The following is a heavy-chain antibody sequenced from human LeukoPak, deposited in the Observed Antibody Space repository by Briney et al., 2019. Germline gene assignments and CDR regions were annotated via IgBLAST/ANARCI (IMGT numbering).Heavy chain of an antibody. CDR3: ARDRGSITMIASPGYYFGY. D-gene: IGHD3-22*01. V-gene: IGHV1-69*04. J-gene: IGHJ4*02. CDR2: IIPILGIA. CDR1: GGTFSSYT. Sequence: GASVKVSCKASGGTFSSYTISWVRQAPGQGLEWMGRIIPILGIANYAQKFQGRVTITADKSTSTAYMELSSLRSEDTAVYYCARDRGSITMIASPGYYFGYWGQGTLVTVSS.